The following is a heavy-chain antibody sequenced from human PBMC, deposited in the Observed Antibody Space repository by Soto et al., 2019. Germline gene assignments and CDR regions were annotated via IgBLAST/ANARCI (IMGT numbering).Heavy chain of an antibody. V-gene: IGHV4-61*08. CDR2: IYYSGTTT. Sequence: SETLSLTCTVSGGSISSGDYYWSWIRQPPGKGLEWIGYIYYSGTTTNYNPSLKSRVTLSVDTSKNQFSLKLTSVTAADTAVYYCARDKITGLFGYWGQGTLVTVSS. CDR1: GGSISSGDYY. J-gene: IGHJ4*02. D-gene: IGHD2-8*02. CDR3: ARDKITGLFGY.